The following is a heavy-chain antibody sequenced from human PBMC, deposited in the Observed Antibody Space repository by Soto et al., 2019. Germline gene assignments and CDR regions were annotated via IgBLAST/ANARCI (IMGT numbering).Heavy chain of an antibody. J-gene: IGHJ6*02. CDR1: GYAFSDNG. Sequence: GASVKVSCKASGYAFSDNGVSWVRQAPGQGLEWMGWISTATGKTKYAQKFQDRVTLTTDTSTSTAYMDLSSLRPEDTAVYYCAREAHSAPNGNQLMDVWGQGTTVTVSS. D-gene: IGHD1-1*01. CDR2: ISTATGKT. CDR3: AREAHSAPNGNQLMDV. V-gene: IGHV1-18*04.